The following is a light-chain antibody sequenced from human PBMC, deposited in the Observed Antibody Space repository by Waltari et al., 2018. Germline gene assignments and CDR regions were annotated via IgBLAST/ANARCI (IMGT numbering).Light chain of an antibody. CDR1: QTISTF. CDR2: AAS. Sequence: DIQMTQSPSSLSASVGDRVTIACRASQTISTFLNWYQQKPGKAPKILIHAASNLHSGVQSRFTGSGSGTDFTLTISSLQPEDFATYYCQQTYNAPRTFGQGTKVEVK. CDR3: QQTYNAPRT. J-gene: IGKJ1*01. V-gene: IGKV1-39*01.